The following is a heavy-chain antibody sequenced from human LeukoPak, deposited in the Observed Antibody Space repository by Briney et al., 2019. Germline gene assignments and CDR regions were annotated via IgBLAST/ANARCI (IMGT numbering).Heavy chain of an antibody. V-gene: IGHV4-59*01. CDR3: AKANESNYGPWAFDI. J-gene: IGHJ3*02. Sequence: PSETLSLTCTVSGGSISNYYWIWIRQPPGKGLEWIGYNYYSGSTKYNPSLKSRVTISVDTSKNQFSLKMSSVTAADPAVYYCAKANESNYGPWAFDIWGQGTMVTVSS. D-gene: IGHD3-16*01. CDR1: GGSISNYY. CDR2: NYYSGST.